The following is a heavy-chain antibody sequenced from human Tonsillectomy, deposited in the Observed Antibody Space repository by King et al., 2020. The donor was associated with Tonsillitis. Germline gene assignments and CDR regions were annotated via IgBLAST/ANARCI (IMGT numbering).Heavy chain of an antibody. CDR2: IKQDGSEK. CDR3: ARDPLDWNYCQYYYYGMDV. CDR1: GFMFSSYW. V-gene: IGHV3-7*03. Sequence: VQLVESGGGLVQPGGSLRLSCAASGFMFSSYWMSWVRQAPGRGLEWVANIKQDGSEKYYVDSVKDRFIVSRDNAKNSMYLQMDSLRGEDTAVYYCARDPLDWNYCQYYYYGMDVWGQGTAVTVSS. D-gene: IGHD1-7*01. J-gene: IGHJ6*02.